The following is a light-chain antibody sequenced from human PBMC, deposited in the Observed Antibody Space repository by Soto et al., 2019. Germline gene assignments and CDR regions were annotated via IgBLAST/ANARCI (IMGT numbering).Light chain of an antibody. V-gene: IGKV1-17*01. CDR3: QQSYNSPPIT. J-gene: IGKJ5*01. CDR2: TAS. CDR1: QGIRDD. Sequence: DIQMTQSPSSLSASVGDRVNITCRASQGIRDDLGWYQQKPGKAPQRLIYTASTLQSGVPSRFSGSGSGTEFTLTISSLQPEDFATYYCQQSYNSPPITFGQGTRLEIK.